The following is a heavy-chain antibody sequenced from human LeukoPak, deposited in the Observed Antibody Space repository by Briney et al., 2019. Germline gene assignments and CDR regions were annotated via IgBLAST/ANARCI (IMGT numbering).Heavy chain of an antibody. Sequence: GASVKVSCKASGYTFTGYYMHWVRQAPGQGLEWMGWINPNSGGTNYAQKFQGRVTITRDTSISTAYMELSRLRSDDTAVYYCAGGAYYDILTGYLRYYYYGMDVWGQGTTVTVSS. V-gene: IGHV1-2*02. J-gene: IGHJ6*02. D-gene: IGHD3-9*01. CDR2: INPNSGGT. CDR3: AGGAYYDILTGYLRYYYYGMDV. CDR1: GYTFTGYY.